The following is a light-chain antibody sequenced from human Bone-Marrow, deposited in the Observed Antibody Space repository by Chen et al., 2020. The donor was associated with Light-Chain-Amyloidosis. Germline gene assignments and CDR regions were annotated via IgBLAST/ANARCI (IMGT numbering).Light chain of an antibody. CDR1: ALPDQY. J-gene: IGLJ3*02. V-gene: IGLV3-25*03. Sequence: YELTQPPSVSVSSGQQARNNCSGDALPDQYAYWYPQKAGQAPVLVINKDSERPSGIPERVSGSSSETTVTLTISGVQAEDEAVYYCQSADSTGIYRVFGGGTKLTVL. CDR2: KDS. CDR3: QSADSTGIYRV.